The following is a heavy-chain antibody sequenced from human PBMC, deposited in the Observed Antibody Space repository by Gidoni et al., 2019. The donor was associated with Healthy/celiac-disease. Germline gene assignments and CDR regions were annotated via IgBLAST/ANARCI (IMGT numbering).Heavy chain of an antibody. CDR3: TRSPGRYYYGMDV. CDR2: IRSKANSYAT. Sequence: EVQLVESGGGLVQPGGSLKLSCPASGVTFCCSAMHWVRQASGKGLEWVGRIRSKANSYATAYAASVKGRFTITRDDSKNTAYLQMNSLKTEDTAVYYCTRSPGRYYYGMDVWGQGTTVTVSS. V-gene: IGHV3-73*01. CDR1: GVTFCCSA. J-gene: IGHJ6*02.